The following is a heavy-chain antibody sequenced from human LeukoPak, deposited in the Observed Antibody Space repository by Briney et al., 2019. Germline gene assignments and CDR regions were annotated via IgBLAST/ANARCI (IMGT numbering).Heavy chain of an antibody. CDR2: FDFSGTT. D-gene: IGHD3-9*01. CDR1: GGSISSSSYY. J-gene: IGHJ4*02. CDR3: ARLPNHNNYDILTGFYLKYYFDY. V-gene: IGHV4-39*01. Sequence: SETLSLTCSASGGSISSSSYYWGWIRQPPGKALEWIGSFDFSGTTYHNPSLKSRVTISGDTSRNRFSLKLSSVTAADTAVYYCARLPNHNNYDILTGFYLKYYFDYWGQGTLVTVSS.